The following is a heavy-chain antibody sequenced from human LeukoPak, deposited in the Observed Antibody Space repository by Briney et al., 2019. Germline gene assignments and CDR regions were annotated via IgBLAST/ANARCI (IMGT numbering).Heavy chain of an antibody. V-gene: IGHV3-21*01. J-gene: IGHJ4*02. D-gene: IGHD3-22*01. CDR3: VRLRRNSDTSGFYYYYDF. CDR2: ISVRSNYI. CDR1: GFTFSSYA. Sequence: PGGSLRLSCAASGFTFSSYAMHWVRQAPGKGLEWVSSISVRSNYIYYADSVRGRFRISRDDARDSLYLQMNSLRAEDTAAYYCVRLRRNSDTSGFYYYYDFWGQGTLVTVSS.